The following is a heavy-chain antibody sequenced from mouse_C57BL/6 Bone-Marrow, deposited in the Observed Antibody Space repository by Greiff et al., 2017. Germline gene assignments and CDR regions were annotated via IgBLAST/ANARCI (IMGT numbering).Heavy chain of an antibody. CDR2: IDPENGDT. Sequence: EVQVVESGAELVRPGASVKLSCTASGFNIKDDYMHWVKQRPEQGLEWIGWIDPENGDTEYASKFQGKATITADTSSNTAYLQLSSLTSEDTAVYYCTSKEEAWFAYWGQGTLVTVSA. V-gene: IGHV14-4*01. CDR1: GFNIKDDY. J-gene: IGHJ3*01. CDR3: TSKEEAWFAY.